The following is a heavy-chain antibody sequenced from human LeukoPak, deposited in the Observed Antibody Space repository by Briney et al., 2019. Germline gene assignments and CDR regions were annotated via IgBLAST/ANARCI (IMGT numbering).Heavy chain of an antibody. CDR2: IHYFGTT. CDR1: GGSISSGNFY. V-gene: IGHV4-39*07. Sequence: PSETLSLTCTVSGGSISSGNFYWGWIRQPPGKGLEWIASIHYFGTTYYNPSLKSRVTISVDTSKNQFSLKLSSVTAADTAVYYCAREVGYYYDSSGYYPLGGFDYWGQGTLVTVSS. CDR3: AREVGYYYDSSGYYPLGGFDY. J-gene: IGHJ4*02. D-gene: IGHD3-22*01.